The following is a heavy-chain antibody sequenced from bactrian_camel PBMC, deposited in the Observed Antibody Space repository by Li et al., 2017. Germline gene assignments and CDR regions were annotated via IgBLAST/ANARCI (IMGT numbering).Heavy chain of an antibody. D-gene: IGHD3*01. J-gene: IGHJ4*01. CDR2: VDSNGVT. V-gene: IGHV3S53*01. Sequence: VQLVESGGGSAQAGGSLSLSCEVSGITEGTNCIGWFRQAPGSQRETVATVDSNGVTKVAGSVKGRFTLSKDNAKNTLYLRMDNLKPEDTALYTCAAEDQAPWDMGWICNYNSWGQGTQVTVS. CDR1: GITEGTNC. CDR3: AAEDQAPWDMGWICNYNS.